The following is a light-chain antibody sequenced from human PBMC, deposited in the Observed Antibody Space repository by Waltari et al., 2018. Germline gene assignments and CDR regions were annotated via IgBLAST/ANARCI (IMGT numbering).Light chain of an antibody. Sequence: QSVLTQPPSASGTPGQRVTISCSGSTTNIGSNSVHWYQQLPGAAPKLLIYRNDQRPSGFPDRSSGSKTGTSASLAISGLRSEDEADYYCAAWDDSLRGFIMFGGGTKLTVL. CDR2: RND. V-gene: IGLV1-47*01. CDR3: AAWDDSLRGFIM. CDR1: TTNIGSNS. J-gene: IGLJ3*02.